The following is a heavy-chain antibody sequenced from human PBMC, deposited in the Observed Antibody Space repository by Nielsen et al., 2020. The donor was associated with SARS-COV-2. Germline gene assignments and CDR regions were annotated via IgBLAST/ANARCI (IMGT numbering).Heavy chain of an antibody. D-gene: IGHD3-16*01. J-gene: IGHJ5*02. V-gene: IGHV4-39*01. CDR3: ARSSLAAVRGLNWFDP. Sequence: WIRQPPGKGLEWIGSIYYSGSTYYNPSLKSRVTISVDTSKNQFSLKLSSVTAADTAVYYCARSSLAAVRGLNWFDPWGQGTLVTVSS. CDR2: IYYSGST.